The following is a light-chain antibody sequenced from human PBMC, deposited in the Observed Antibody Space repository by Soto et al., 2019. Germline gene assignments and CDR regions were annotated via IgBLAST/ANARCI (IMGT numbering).Light chain of an antibody. CDR1: SSNVGSYKL. J-gene: IGLJ1*01. CDR2: DVT. V-gene: IGLV2-14*02. CDR3: SSFTSSITYV. Sequence: QSALTQPASVSGSPGQSITISCTGTSSNVGSYKLVSWYQQHPGKAPKLMIYDVTYRPSGVSNRFSGSKSGNTASLTISGLQSEDEADYHCSSFTSSITYVFGTGTKVTVL.